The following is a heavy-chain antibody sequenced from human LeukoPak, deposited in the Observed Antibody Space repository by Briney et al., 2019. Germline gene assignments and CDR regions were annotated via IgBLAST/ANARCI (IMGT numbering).Heavy chain of an antibody. J-gene: IGHJ4*02. CDR1: GFTFSSYG. Sequence: PGRSLRLSCAASGFTFSSYGMHWVRQAPGKGLEWVSVLYSGGSTYYTDSVKGRFTISRDNPRSTLYLQMNGLRAEDTAVYYCARVRYSGYDPYDYWGQGTLVTVSS. CDR3: ARVRYSGYDPYDY. D-gene: IGHD5-12*01. CDR2: LYSGGST. V-gene: IGHV3-66*01.